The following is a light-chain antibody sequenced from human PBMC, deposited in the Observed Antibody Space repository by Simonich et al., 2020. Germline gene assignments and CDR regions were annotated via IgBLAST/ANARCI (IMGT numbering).Light chain of an antibody. CDR3: LQHNSYPLT. Sequence: AIQLTQSPSSLSASVGDRVTITCRASQGISSALAWYQQKPGKAPKLLIYDASSLESGVPSRFSGSGSGTDFTLTISSLQAEDVAVYYCLQHNSYPLTFGGGTKVEIK. J-gene: IGKJ4*01. CDR1: QGISSA. V-gene: IGKV1-13*02. CDR2: DAS.